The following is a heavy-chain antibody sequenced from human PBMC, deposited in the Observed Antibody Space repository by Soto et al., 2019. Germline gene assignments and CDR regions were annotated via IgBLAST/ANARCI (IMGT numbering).Heavy chain of an antibody. J-gene: IGHJ4*02. CDR1: GFTFNSYA. CDR3: AREYSSAWKTVDY. CDR2: ISDIGGTT. D-gene: IGHD6-19*01. Sequence: EVQLLESGGGLVQPGRSLRLSCAASGFTFNSYAVSWVRQAPGKGLEWVSAISDIGGTTYYADSVKGRFTISRYNSKNTLYLQMNSLRAEDTAVYYCAREYSSAWKTVDYWGQGTLVTVSS. V-gene: IGHV3-23*01.